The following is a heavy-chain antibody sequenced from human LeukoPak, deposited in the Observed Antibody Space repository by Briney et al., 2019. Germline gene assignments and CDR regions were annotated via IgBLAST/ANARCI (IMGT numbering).Heavy chain of an antibody. CDR1: GFTFSSYA. CDR2: ISYDGTNK. D-gene: IGHD3-16*01. Sequence: GGSLRLSCAASGFTFSSYAMHWVRQAPGKGLEWVALISYDGTNKYYADSVKGRFTTSKDNSKNTLYLHMNSLRAEDTAVYYCAKVGDNWDFDYWGQGTLVSVSS. CDR3: AKVGDNWDFDY. J-gene: IGHJ4*02. V-gene: IGHV3-30*18.